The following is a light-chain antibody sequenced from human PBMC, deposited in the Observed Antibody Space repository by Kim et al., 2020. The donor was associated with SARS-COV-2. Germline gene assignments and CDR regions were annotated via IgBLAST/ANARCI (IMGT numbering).Light chain of an antibody. J-gene: IGLJ1*01. V-gene: IGLV3-21*01. CDR2: YDS. CDR3: QVWESATDHYV. Sequence: APRKTARGTCEGDNIGDKSEHWYQQKPGQATVLVIRYDSDRPSGIPERFSGSNSENTATLIISRVEAGDEADYYCQVWESATDHYVFGTGTTVTVL. CDR1: NIGDKS.